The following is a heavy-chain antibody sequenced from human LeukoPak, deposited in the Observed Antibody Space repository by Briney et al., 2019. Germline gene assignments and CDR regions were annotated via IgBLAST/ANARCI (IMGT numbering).Heavy chain of an antibody. Sequence: PSETLSLTCTVSGGSISSYYWSWIRQPAGKGLEWIGRTYTSGSTNYNPSLKSRVTMSVDTSKNQFSLKLSSVTAADTAVYYCARDIREYSNHGAWFDPWGQGTLVTVSS. J-gene: IGHJ5*02. V-gene: IGHV4-4*07. CDR1: GGSISSYY. D-gene: IGHD4-11*01. CDR2: TYTSGST. CDR3: ARDIREYSNHGAWFDP.